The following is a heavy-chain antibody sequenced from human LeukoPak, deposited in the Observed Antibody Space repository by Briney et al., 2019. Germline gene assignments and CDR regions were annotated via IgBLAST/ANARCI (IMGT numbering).Heavy chain of an antibody. D-gene: IGHD3-10*01. CDR1: GGSFSGYY. CDR2: INHSGST. Sequence: PSETLSLTCAVYGGSFSGYYWSWIRQPPGKGLEWIGEINHSGSTNYNPSLKSRVTISVDTSKNQFSLKLSSVTAADTAVYYCARVLGPKKPYYYGSGSYHWFDPWGQGTLVTVSS. V-gene: IGHV4-34*01. J-gene: IGHJ5*02. CDR3: ARVLGPKKPYYYGSGSYHWFDP.